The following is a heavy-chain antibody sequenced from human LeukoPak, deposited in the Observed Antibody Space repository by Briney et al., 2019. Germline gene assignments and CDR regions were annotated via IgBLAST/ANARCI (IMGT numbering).Heavy chain of an antibody. D-gene: IGHD3-10*01. CDR3: ARAKGYSGSGVFDY. J-gene: IGHJ4*02. Sequence: SETLSLTCTVSGGSISSGGSSWSWIRQPPGKGLEWIGYIYHSGNTYYNPSLKTRVTISLDRSNNQFSLKLTSVTAADTAVYYCARAKGYSGSGVFDYWGQGTLVTVSS. CDR1: GGSISSGGSS. CDR2: IYHSGNT. V-gene: IGHV4-30-2*01.